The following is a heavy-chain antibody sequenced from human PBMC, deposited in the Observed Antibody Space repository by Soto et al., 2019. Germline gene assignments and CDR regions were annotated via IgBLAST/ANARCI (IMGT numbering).Heavy chain of an antibody. CDR2: IYYSGST. CDR3: ARDRGGTAMVPFDY. J-gene: IGHJ4*02. V-gene: IGHV4-30-4*01. D-gene: IGHD5-18*01. Sequence: QVQLQESGPGLVKPSQTLSLTCTVSGGSISSGDYYWSWIRQPPGKGLEWIGYIYYSGSTYYNPSLKSRVTISVDKSKNQFSLKLSSVTPADTAVYYCARDRGGTAMVPFDYWGQGTLVTVSS. CDR1: GGSISSGDYY.